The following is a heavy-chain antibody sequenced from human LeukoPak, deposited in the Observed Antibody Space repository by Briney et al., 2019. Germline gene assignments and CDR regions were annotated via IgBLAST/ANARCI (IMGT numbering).Heavy chain of an antibody. Sequence: GRSLRLSCAASGLTFSDSYMTWIRQSPGQGLEWVSYVSIGTSHIKYADSVKGRFTISRDDARNSLYLQMNSLRAEDTAVYYCARVVGDTGYYFDPWGQGTLVTVSS. D-gene: IGHD1-14*01. V-gene: IGHV3-11*06. CDR3: ARVVGDTGYYFDP. CDR2: VSIGTSHI. CDR1: GLTFSDSY. J-gene: IGHJ4*02.